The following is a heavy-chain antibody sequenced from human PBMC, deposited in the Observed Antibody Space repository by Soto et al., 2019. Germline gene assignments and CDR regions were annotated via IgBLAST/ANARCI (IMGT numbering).Heavy chain of an antibody. D-gene: IGHD6-13*01. Sequence: QVQLVESGGGVVQPGRSLRLSCAASGFAFSSYAMHWVRQAPGKGLEWVAVISYDGSNKYYADSVKGRFTISRDNSKNTLYLEMFSLRAEDTALYFCARALGSSWRPNDYWGQGTLVTVSS. V-gene: IGHV3-30-3*01. CDR1: GFAFSSYA. CDR2: ISYDGSNK. J-gene: IGHJ4*02. CDR3: ARALGSSWRPNDY.